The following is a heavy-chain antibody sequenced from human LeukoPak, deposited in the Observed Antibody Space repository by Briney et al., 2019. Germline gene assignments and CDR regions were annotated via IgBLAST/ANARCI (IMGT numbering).Heavy chain of an antibody. CDR1: GDSLSSYS. Sequence: SEALSLTCVVSGDSLSSYSWSWIRQPPGKGLEWIGRIYSSGSTIYNPSLKSRVTISVDTSKNQFSLKLSSVTAADTAVYYCARGQLYLGVWGQGTLVTVSS. J-gene: IGHJ4*02. V-gene: IGHV4-59*12. CDR3: ARGQLYLGV. CDR2: IYSSGST. D-gene: IGHD2-8*01.